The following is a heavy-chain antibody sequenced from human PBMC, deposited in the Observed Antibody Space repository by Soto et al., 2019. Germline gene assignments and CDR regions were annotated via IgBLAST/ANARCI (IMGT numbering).Heavy chain of an antibody. Sequence: QVQLVESGGGVVQPGRSLRLSCAASGFTFNNYGMHWVRQAPGKGLEWVAVIWYDGSNKYYADSVKGRFTISRDNSKNTMSLQIDSLRADDTALYYCAREGSDYSSGYLFDYWGQGTPVTVSS. D-gene: IGHD6-19*01. CDR1: GFTFNNYG. CDR2: IWYDGSNK. J-gene: IGHJ4*02. CDR3: AREGSDYSSGYLFDY. V-gene: IGHV3-33*01.